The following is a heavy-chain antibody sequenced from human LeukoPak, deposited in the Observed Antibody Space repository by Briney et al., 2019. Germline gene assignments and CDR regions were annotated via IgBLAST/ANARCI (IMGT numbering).Heavy chain of an antibody. D-gene: IGHD2-2*01. CDR3: AKGVRVVPAALSDY. Sequence: GGSLRLSCAASGFTFDDYGMSWVRQAPGKGLEWVSAISGSGGSTYYADSVKGRFTISRDNSKNTLYLQMNSLRAEDTAVYYCAKGVRVVPAALSDYWGQGTLVTVSS. V-gene: IGHV3-23*01. J-gene: IGHJ4*02. CDR2: ISGSGGST. CDR1: GFTFDDYG.